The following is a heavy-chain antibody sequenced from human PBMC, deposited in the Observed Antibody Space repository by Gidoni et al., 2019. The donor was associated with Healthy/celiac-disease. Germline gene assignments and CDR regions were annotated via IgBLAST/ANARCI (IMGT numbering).Heavy chain of an antibody. CDR3: ARQGGDIVVVPAAYNWFDP. CDR2: IYYSGST. V-gene: IGHV4-39*01. Sequence: QLQLQESGPGLVKPSETLSLTCTVSGGSISSSSYYWGWIRQPPGKGLEWIGSIYYSGSTYYNPALKSRVTISVDTSKIQFSLKLSSVTAADTAVYYCARQGGDIVVVPAAYNWFDPWGQGTLVTVSS. J-gene: IGHJ5*02. CDR1: GGSISSSSYY. D-gene: IGHD2-2*01.